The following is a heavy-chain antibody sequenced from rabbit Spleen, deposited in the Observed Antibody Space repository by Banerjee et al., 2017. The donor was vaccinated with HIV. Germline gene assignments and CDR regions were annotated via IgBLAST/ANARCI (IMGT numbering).Heavy chain of an antibody. CDR2: INTITGKA. D-gene: IGHD4-2*01. CDR3: ASGYGGVGRAYKL. CDR1: GFSFTDKDV. J-gene: IGHJ4*01. Sequence: QEQLVESGGGLVQPEGSLTLTCKASGFSFTDKDVMCWVRQAPGKGLEWIGCINTITGKAVYANWAKGRFTISKTSSTTVTLQMTGLTAADTATYFCASGYGGVGRAYKLWGQGTLVTVS. V-gene: IGHV1S45*01.